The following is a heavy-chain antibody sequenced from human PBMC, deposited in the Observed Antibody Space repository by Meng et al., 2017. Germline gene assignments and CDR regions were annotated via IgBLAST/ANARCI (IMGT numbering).Heavy chain of an antibody. D-gene: IGHD7-27*01. CDR2: ISAYNGNT. J-gene: IGHJ4*02. CDR1: GYTFTSYG. V-gene: IGHV1-18*01. CDR3: ARDRGSGVWGLGPEVGYFDY. Sequence: QVQRLQSGAEVKNPGASGKVSCKVSGYTFTSYGISWVRQDPGQGLEWMGWISAYNGNTNYAQKLQGRVTMTTDTSTSTAYMELRSLRSDDTAVYYCARDRGSGVWGLGPEVGYFDYWGQGTLVTVSS.